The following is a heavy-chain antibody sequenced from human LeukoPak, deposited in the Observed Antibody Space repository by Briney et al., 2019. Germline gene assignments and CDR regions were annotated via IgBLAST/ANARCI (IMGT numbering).Heavy chain of an antibody. CDR3: ARYGWELLEGFDY. J-gene: IGHJ4*02. CDR1: GGSISSGGYY. V-gene: IGHV4-31*03. Sequence: SETLSLTCTVSGGSISSGGYYWSWIRQHPGKALEGIGYIYYSGSTYYNPSLKSRVSISVDTSKNQFSLKLSSVTAADTAVYYYARYGWELLEGFDYWGQGTLVTVSS. D-gene: IGHD1-26*01. CDR2: IYYSGST.